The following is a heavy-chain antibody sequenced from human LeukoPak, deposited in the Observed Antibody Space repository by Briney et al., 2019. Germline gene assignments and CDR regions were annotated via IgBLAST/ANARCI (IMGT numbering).Heavy chain of an antibody. CDR1: GITVSSNH. V-gene: IGHV3-66*01. Sequence: GGSLRLSCAASGITVSSNHMSWVRQAPGKGLEWVSVIYSGSSTYYADSVKGRFTISRDNSKNTLYLQMNSLRVEDTAVYYCARGWLGERNYYYYVDVWGKGTTVTVSS. D-gene: IGHD3-16*01. CDR3: ARGWLGERNYYYYVDV. CDR2: IYSGSST. J-gene: IGHJ6*03.